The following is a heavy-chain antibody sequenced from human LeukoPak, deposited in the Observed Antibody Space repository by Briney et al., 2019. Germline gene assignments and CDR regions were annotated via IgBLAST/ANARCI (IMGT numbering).Heavy chain of an antibody. J-gene: IGHJ6*03. Sequence: SETLSLTCTVSGYSIISVYYWGWIRQPPGKGLEWIGSIYHNGSTYYNPSLKSRVTISVDTSKNQFSLKLSSVTAADTAVYYCVRAYSMVRVGDYYMDAWGKGTTVTVSS. V-gene: IGHV4-38-2*02. D-gene: IGHD3-10*01. CDR1: GYSIISVYY. CDR3: VRAYSMVRVGDYYMDA. CDR2: IYHNGST.